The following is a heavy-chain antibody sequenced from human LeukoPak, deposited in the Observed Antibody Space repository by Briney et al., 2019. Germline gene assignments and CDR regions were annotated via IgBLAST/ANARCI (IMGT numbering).Heavy chain of an antibody. V-gene: IGHV4-38-2*02. CDR2: IYHSGST. CDR1: GYSISSGYY. CDR3: ARWVDLTVY. J-gene: IGHJ4*02. D-gene: IGHD3-9*01. Sequence: PSETLSLTCTVSGYSISSGYYWGWIRPPPGKGLEWIGSIYHSGSTYYNPSLKSRVTISVDTSKNQFSLRLSSLTAADMAVYYCARWVDLTVYWGQGTLVTVSS.